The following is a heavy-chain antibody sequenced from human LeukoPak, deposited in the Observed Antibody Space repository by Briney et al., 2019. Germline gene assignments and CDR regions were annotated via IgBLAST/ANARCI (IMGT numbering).Heavy chain of an antibody. Sequence: SETLSLTCTVSGGSISSYDWSWIRQPPGKGLEWIGHIYYSGSTNYNPSLKSRVTISVDTSKNQFSLKLSSVTAADTAVYYCARHTWGTAMVDFDYWGQGTLVTVSS. V-gene: IGHV4-59*08. CDR1: GGSISSYD. CDR3: ARHTWGTAMVDFDY. D-gene: IGHD5-18*01. J-gene: IGHJ4*02. CDR2: IYYSGST.